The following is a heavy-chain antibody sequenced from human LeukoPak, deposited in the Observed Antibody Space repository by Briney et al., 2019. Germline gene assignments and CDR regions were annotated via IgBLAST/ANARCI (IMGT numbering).Heavy chain of an antibody. J-gene: IGHJ3*02. Sequence: GGSLRLSCAASGFTFSSHGMHWVRQAPGKGLEWVSYISSSGSTIYYADSVKGRFTISRDNAKNSLYLQMNSLRAEDTAVYYCARDCGGGSCYGPYDAFDIWGQGTMVTVSS. D-gene: IGHD2-15*01. CDR3: ARDCGGGSCYGPYDAFDI. CDR1: GFTFSSHG. CDR2: ISSSGSTI. V-gene: IGHV3-48*04.